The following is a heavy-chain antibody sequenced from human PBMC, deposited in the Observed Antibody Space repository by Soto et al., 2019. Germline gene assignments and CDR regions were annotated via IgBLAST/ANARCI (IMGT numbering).Heavy chain of an antibody. D-gene: IGHD3-3*01. V-gene: IGHV3-9*01. CDR2: ISWNSGSI. CDR3: AKANPNDFWSGYYLYWYFDL. CDR1: GFTFDDYA. J-gene: IGHJ2*01. Sequence: EVQLVESGGGLVQPGRSLRLSCAASGFTFDDYAMHWVRQAPGKGLEWVSGISWNSGSIGYAESVKGRFTISRDNAKNSLYLQMNSLRAEETALYYCAKANPNDFWSGYYLYWYFDLWGRGTLVTVSS.